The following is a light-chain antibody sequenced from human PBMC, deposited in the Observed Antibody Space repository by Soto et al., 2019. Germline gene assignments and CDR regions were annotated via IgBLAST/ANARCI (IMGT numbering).Light chain of an antibody. CDR3: QQYGNSPPFT. CDR2: GAS. CDR1: QSVASTY. Sequence: DIVLTQSPGTLSLSPGERATLSCRASQSVASTYLAWYQQKPGQAPRLLIYGASSRATGIPDRFSGSGSGTDFTITISRLEPEDFAVYYCQQYGNSPPFTFGPGTKVDIK. J-gene: IGKJ3*01. V-gene: IGKV3-20*01.